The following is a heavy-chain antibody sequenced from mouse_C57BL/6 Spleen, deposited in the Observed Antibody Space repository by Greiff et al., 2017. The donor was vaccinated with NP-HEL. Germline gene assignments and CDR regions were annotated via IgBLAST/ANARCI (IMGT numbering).Heavy chain of an antibody. Sequence: VQLQQPGTELVKPGASVKLSCKASGYTFTSYWMHWVKQRPGQGLEWIGNINPSNGGTNYNEKFKSKATLTVDKSSSTAYMQLSSLTSEDSAVYYCARDDGYYEDWFAYWGQGTLVTVSA. CDR3: ARDDGYYEDWFAY. D-gene: IGHD2-3*01. CDR2: INPSNGGT. V-gene: IGHV1-53*01. J-gene: IGHJ3*01. CDR1: GYTFTSYW.